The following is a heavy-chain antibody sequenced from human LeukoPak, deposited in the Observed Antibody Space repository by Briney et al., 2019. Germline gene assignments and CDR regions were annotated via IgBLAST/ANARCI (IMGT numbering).Heavy chain of an antibody. D-gene: IGHD3-3*01. CDR3: ARDVSGSGYFLREYYMDV. Sequence: GGSLRLSCAASGFTFSRNWMHWVRQAPGKGLEWVSSISSSSSYIYYADSVKGRFTISRDNAKNSLYLQMNSLRAEDTAVYYCARDVSGSGYFLREYYMDVWGKGTTVTVSS. V-gene: IGHV3-21*01. J-gene: IGHJ6*03. CDR2: ISSSSSYI. CDR1: GFTFSRNW.